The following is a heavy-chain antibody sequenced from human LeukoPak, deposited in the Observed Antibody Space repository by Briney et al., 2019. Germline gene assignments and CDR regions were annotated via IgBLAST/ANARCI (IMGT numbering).Heavy chain of an antibody. D-gene: IGHD3-10*01. Sequence: ASVKVSCKASGGTFSSYAISWVRQAPGQGLEWMGWINPNSGGTNYAQKFQGRVTMTRDTSISTAYMELSRLRSDDTAVYYCARQGSGFAPKYYYYMDVWGKGTTVTVSS. V-gene: IGHV1-2*02. J-gene: IGHJ6*03. CDR1: GGTFSSYA. CDR3: ARQGSGFAPKYYYYMDV. CDR2: INPNSGGT.